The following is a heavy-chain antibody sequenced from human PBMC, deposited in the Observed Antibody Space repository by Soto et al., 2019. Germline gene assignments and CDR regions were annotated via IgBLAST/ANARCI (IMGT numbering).Heavy chain of an antibody. D-gene: IGHD2-21*02. CDR3: ARDQAKSIVVVTAIDY. V-gene: IGHV3-21*01. Sequence: GGSLRLSCAASGFTFSSYSMNWVRQAPGKVLEWVASISSSSSHTYYADSVKGRFTIYRDNGNTSLDLQMNSLNADDTAVYYCARDQAKSIVVVTAIDYWGQGALVTVSS. CDR1: GFTFSSYS. J-gene: IGHJ4*02. CDR2: ISSSSSHT.